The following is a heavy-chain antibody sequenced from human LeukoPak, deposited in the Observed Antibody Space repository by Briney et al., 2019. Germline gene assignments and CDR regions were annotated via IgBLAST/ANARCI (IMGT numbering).Heavy chain of an antibody. CDR2: IYYSGST. Sequence: SGTLTLTCTVSGGSISSYYWSWIRQPPGKGLEWIGYIYYSGSTNYNPSLKSRVTMSVDTSKNQFSLMLTSVTAADTAVYYCARALGVVVPAAIGYYFDYWGQGTLVTVSS. CDR3: ARALGVVVPAAIGYYFDY. V-gene: IGHV4-59*12. CDR1: GGSISSYY. J-gene: IGHJ4*02. D-gene: IGHD2-2*01.